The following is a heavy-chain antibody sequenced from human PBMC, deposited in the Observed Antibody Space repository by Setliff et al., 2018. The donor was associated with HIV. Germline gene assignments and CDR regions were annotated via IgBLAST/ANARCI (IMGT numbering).Heavy chain of an antibody. CDR1: GYTFTGYY. J-gene: IGHJ4*02. CDR2: INPNNGAT. V-gene: IGHV1-2*02. Sequence: GASVKVSCKASGYTFTGYYIHWVRQAPGQGLEWMGWINPNNGATNYAQNFQGRVTMTRDPSISTVYIELSRLRSDDTAVYYCASPSPITGMMADFWGQGTRVTVSS. D-gene: IGHD1-20*01. CDR3: ASPSPITGMMADF.